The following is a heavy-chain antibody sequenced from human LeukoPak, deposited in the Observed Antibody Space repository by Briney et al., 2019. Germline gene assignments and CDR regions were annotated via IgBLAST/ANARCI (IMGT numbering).Heavy chain of an antibody. CDR1: GGSFSGYY. CDR3: GRERGWPSRFDP. D-gene: IGHD1-1*01. CDR2: INHSGST. J-gene: IGHJ5*02. V-gene: IGHV4-34*01. Sequence: SETLSLTCAVYGGSFSGYYRSWIRQPPGKGLEWIGEINHSGSTNYNPSLKSRVTISVDTSKNQFSLKLSSVTAADMAVYYCGRERGWPSRFDPWGQGTLSPSPQ.